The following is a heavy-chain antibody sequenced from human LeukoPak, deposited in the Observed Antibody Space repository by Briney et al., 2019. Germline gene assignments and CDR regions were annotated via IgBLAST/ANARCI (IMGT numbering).Heavy chain of an antibody. CDR1: GFTFSSYS. J-gene: IGHJ3*02. V-gene: IGHV3-21*01. Sequence: GGSLRLSCAASGFTFSSYSMNWVRQAPGKGLEWVSSISSSSSYIYYADSVKGRFTNSRDNAKNSLYLQMNSLRAEDTAVYYCARDSRRGIAVAGTRAFEIWGPGTMVTVSS. CDR2: ISSSSSYI. D-gene: IGHD6-19*01. CDR3: ARDSRRGIAVAGTRAFEI.